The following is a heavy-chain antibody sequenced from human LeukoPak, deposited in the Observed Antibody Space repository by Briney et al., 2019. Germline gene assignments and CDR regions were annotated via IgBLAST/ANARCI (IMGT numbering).Heavy chain of an antibody. CDR2: IYYSGST. Sequence: SETLSLTCTVSGGSINSRSYYWGWIRQPSGKGLEWIGSIYYSGSTYYNPSLQSRVTISIDTSKNQFSLRVQSVTATDTAMYFCARGVVVAATPRCYFDSWGPGTLVTVSS. CDR1: GGSINSRSYY. J-gene: IGHJ4*02. V-gene: IGHV4-39*01. CDR3: ARGVVVAATPRCYFDS. D-gene: IGHD2-15*01.